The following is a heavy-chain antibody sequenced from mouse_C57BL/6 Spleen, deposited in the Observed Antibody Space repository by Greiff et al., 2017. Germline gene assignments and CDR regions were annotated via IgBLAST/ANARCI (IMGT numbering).Heavy chain of an antibody. J-gene: IGHJ3*01. CDR3: ARSGSWFAY. V-gene: IGHV1-76*01. CDR1: GYTFTDYY. CDR2: IYPGSGNT. Sequence: QVQLQQSGAELVRPGASVKLSCKASGYTFTDYYINWVKQRPGQGLEWIARIYPGSGNTYYNEKFKGKATLTAEKSSSTAYMQRSSLTSEDSAVYFCARSGSWFAYWGQGTLVTVSA. D-gene: IGHD3-1*01.